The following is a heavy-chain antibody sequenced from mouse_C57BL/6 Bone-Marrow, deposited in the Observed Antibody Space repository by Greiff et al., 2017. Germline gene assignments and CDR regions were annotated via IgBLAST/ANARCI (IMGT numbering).Heavy chain of an antibody. D-gene: IGHD1-1*01. CDR1: GYAFTNYL. CDR2: INPGSGGT. Sequence: QVQLKESGAELVRPGTSVKVSCKASGYAFTNYLIEWVKQRPGQGLEWIGVINPGSGGTNYNEKFKGKATLTADKSSSTAYMQLSSLTSEDSAVYFCARETGFMTKVGGFAYWGQGTLVTVSA. J-gene: IGHJ3*01. CDR3: ARETGFMTKVGGFAY. V-gene: IGHV1-54*01.